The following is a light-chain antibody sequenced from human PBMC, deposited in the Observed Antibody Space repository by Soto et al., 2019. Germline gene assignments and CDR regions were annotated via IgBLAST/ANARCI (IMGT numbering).Light chain of an antibody. CDR2: TTS. Sequence: EIVLTQSPDTLSLSPGERATLSCTASESVTSSCLAWYQRKPGQAPRLLIHTTSTRATDIPDRFSGSGSGTDFTLTISRLEPEDFAVYYCQQCGGSPLFSFGPGTRVEIK. J-gene: IGKJ3*01. CDR3: QQCGGSPLFS. CDR1: ESVTSSC. V-gene: IGKV3-20*01.